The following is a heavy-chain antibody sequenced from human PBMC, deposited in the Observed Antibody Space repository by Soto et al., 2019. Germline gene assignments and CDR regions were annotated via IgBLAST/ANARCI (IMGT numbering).Heavy chain of an antibody. J-gene: IGHJ6*02. CDR3: ARDHGGNQYYYYYGMDV. V-gene: IGHV3-30*04. D-gene: IGHD2-15*01. CDR1: GFTFSSYA. Sequence: SLRLSCAASGFTFSSYAMHWVRRAPGQGLEWVEVISYDGRNKYYADSVKGRFTISRDNSKNTLYLQMNSLRAEDTAVYYCARDHGGNQYYYYYGMDVWGQGTTVTVSS. CDR2: ISYDGRNK.